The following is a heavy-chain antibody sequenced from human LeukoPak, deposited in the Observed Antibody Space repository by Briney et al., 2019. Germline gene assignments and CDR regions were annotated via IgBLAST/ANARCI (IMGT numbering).Heavy chain of an antibody. D-gene: IGHD5-24*01. V-gene: IGHV4-61*09. CDR2: FYTSGHT. J-gene: IGHJ4*02. Sequence: TASETLSLTCTVSGGSINSGSYYWSWIRQPAGKGLEWMGHFYTSGHTSYNPSLKSRVTISVDTSKNQFSLKLSSVTAADTAVYYCAREGGDGYNHDYWGQGTLVTVSS. CDR1: GGSINSGSYY. CDR3: AREGGDGYNHDY.